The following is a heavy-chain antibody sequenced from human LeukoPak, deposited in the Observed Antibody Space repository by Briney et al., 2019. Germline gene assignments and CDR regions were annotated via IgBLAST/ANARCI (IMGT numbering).Heavy chain of an antibody. J-gene: IGHJ4*02. D-gene: IGHD3-16*02. CDR2: ISDSGETM. CDR1: GFTFTTYC. V-gene: IGHV3-48*01. Sequence: RPGGSLRLSCAASGFTFTTYCMNWVRQAPGKGLEWVSYISDSGETMYYADSVRGRFAISRDNAKSTLHLQMDTLRVEDTAIYYCARGTYYDYFGGRYRSNFDYWGRGTLVTVSS. CDR3: ARGTYYDYFGGRYRSNFDY.